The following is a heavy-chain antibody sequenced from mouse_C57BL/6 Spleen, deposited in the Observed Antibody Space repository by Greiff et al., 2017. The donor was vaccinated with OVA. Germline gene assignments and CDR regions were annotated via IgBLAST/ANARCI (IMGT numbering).Heavy chain of an antibody. CDR1: GYTFTDYY. J-gene: IGHJ3*01. CDR2: INPKNGGT. V-gene: IGHV1-22*01. Sequence: VQLQQSGPELVKPGASVKMSCKASGYTFTDYYMHWVKQSPGKSLEWIGHINPKNGGTSYNQKFKGKATLTVNKSSSTAYMELRSLTSEDAAVYSCAGGAGGFAYWGQGTLVTVSA. CDR3: AGGAGGFAY.